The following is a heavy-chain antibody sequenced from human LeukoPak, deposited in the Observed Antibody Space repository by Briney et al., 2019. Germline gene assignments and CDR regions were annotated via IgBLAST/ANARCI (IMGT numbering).Heavy chain of an antibody. CDR2: ISYDGSNK. CDR3: ARTARIVGATYFDY. V-gene: IGHV3-30-3*01. Sequence: PGGSLRLSCAASGFTFSSYAMHWVRQAPGKGLEWVAVISYDGSNKYYADSVKGRFTISRDNSKNTLYLQMNSLRAEDTAVYYCARTARIVGATYFDYWGQGTLVTVSS. D-gene: IGHD1-26*01. J-gene: IGHJ4*02. CDR1: GFTFSSYA.